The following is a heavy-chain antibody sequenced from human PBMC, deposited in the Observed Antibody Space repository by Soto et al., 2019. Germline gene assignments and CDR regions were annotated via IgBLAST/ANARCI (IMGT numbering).Heavy chain of an antibody. V-gene: IGHV1-69*01. J-gene: IGHJ6*02. D-gene: IGHD1-1*01. CDR2: IIPIFGTA. CDR1: GGTFSSYA. Sequence: QVQLVQSGAEVKKPGSSVKVSCKASGGTFSSYAISWVRQAPGQGLEWMGGIIPIFGTANYAQKFQGRVTNTADESTITAYRELSSRRSEDTAVYYCARGVEGTEDCFFYGMDVWGQGTTVSAAS. CDR3: ARGVEGTEDCFFYGMDV.